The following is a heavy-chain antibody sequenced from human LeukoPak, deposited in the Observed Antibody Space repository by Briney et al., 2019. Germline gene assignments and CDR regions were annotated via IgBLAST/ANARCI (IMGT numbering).Heavy chain of an antibody. J-gene: IGHJ3*02. CDR2: INHSGST. V-gene: IGHV4-34*01. D-gene: IGHD5-24*01. CDR1: GGSFSGYY. Sequence: ASETLSLTCAVYGGSFSGYYWSWIRQPLGKGLEWIGEINHSGSTNYNPSLKSRVTISVDTSKNQFSLKLSSVTAADTAVYYCARRRRDGYLSGRAFDIWGQGTMVTVSS. CDR3: ARRRRDGYLSGRAFDI.